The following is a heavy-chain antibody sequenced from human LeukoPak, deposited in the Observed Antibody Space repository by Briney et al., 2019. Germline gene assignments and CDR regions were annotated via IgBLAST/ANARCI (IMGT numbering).Heavy chain of an antibody. V-gene: IGHV4-4*02. CDR2: IYHSGST. Sequence: SGTLSLTCAVSGGSISSSNWWSWVRQPPGKGLEWIGEIYHSGSTNYNPSLKSRVTISVDKSKNQFSLKLSSVTAADTAVYYCARRAERPYYYYMDVWGEGTTVTISS. CDR3: ARRAERPYYYYMDV. J-gene: IGHJ6*03. D-gene: IGHD1-1*01. CDR1: GGSISSSNW.